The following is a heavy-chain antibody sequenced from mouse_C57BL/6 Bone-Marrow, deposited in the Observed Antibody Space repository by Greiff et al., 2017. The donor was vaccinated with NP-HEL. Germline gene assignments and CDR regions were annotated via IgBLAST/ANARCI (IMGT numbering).Heavy chain of an antibody. CDR3: ARGESWGAFFAY. Sequence: QVQLQQSGPELVKPGASVKISCKASGYTFSTSWMNWMKQRPGKGLEWIGRIYPGDGDTHYSGNFEGKASLTADKSSNAAYRQRSSLTSEDSAVYFCARGESWGAFFAYGGQGTTLTVSS. V-gene: IGHV1-82*01. CDR1: GYTFSTSW. J-gene: IGHJ2*01. CDR2: IYPGDGDT. D-gene: IGHD6-1*01.